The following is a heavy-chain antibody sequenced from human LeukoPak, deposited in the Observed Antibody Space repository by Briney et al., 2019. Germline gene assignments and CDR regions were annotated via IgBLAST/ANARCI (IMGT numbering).Heavy chain of an antibody. CDR3: AKDFAGGGFGEFRPDP. CDR2: IRYDGSNK. Sequence: PGGSLRLSCAASGFTFSSYGMHWVRQAPGKGLEWVAFIRYDGSNKYYADSVKGRFTISRDNSKNTLYLQMNSLRAEDTAVYYCAKDFAGGGFGEFRPDPWGQGTLVTVSS. CDR1: GFTFSSYG. V-gene: IGHV3-30*02. J-gene: IGHJ5*02. D-gene: IGHD3-10*01.